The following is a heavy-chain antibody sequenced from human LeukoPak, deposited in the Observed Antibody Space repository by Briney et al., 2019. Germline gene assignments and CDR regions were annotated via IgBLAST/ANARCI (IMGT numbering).Heavy chain of an antibody. CDR1: GGSISSNRYY. D-gene: IGHD3-10*01. CDR2: IYYTGST. J-gene: IGHJ5*02. CDR3: ARHVRYGSGSFWFDP. Sequence: SETLSLTCTVSGGSISSNRYYWGWIRQPPGKGLEWVGTIYYTGSTYYNPSLKSRVTISVDTSKNQFSLRLSSVTAADTAMYYCARHVRYGSGSFWFDPWGQGTLVTVSS. V-gene: IGHV4-39*01.